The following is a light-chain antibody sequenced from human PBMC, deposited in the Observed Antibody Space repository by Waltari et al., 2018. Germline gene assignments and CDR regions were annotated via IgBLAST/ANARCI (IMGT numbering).Light chain of an antibody. J-gene: IGKJ3*01. V-gene: IGKV4-1*01. Sequence: DIVMTQSPDSLAVSLGERATINCESSQSVLYSSNNKNYLAWYQQKPGQPPKLLIYWASTRDSGVPDRFSGSGSGTDFTLSISSLQAEDVAVYSCHQYYTSPFTFGPGTKVDIK. CDR2: WAS. CDR1: QSVLYSSNNKNY. CDR3: HQYYTSPFT.